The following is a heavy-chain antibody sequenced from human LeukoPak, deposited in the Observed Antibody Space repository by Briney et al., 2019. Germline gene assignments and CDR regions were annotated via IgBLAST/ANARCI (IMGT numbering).Heavy chain of an antibody. J-gene: IGHJ3*02. CDR2: IYSGGST. CDR3: AREPQYYNILTGYYKGAFDI. D-gene: IGHD3-9*01. CDR1: GFTVSSNY. V-gene: IGHV3-53*01. Sequence: PGGSLRLSCAASGFTVSSNYMSWVRQAPGKGLEWVSVIYSGGSTYYADSVKGRFTISRDNSKNTLYLQMNSLRAKDTAVYYCAREPQYYNILTGYYKGAFDIWGQGTMVTVSS.